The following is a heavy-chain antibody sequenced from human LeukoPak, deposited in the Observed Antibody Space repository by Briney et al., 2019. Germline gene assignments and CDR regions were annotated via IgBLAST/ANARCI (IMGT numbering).Heavy chain of an antibody. Sequence: GGSLRLSCAASGFTFSSYSMNWVRQAPGKGLEWVSAISGSGGSTYYAVSVKGRFTISRDNSKNTLYLQMNSLRAEDTAVYYCARSFYYFDYWGQGTLVTVSS. D-gene: IGHD3-16*01. CDR1: GFTFSSYS. CDR2: ISGSGGST. CDR3: ARSFYYFDY. J-gene: IGHJ4*02. V-gene: IGHV3-23*01.